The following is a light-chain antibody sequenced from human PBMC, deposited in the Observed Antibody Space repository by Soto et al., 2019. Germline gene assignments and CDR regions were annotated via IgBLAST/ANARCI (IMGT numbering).Light chain of an antibody. CDR2: DAS. CDR3: QQYNSYPWT. V-gene: IGKV1-5*01. Sequence: DFQMTQSPSTLSASVGDRVTITCRASLNIRSRLAWFQQKPGKAPKLLIYDASSLESGVPQRFSGSGSGTEFTLTISSLQTDDFSTYYCQQYNSYPWTFGQGTKVDIK. J-gene: IGKJ1*01. CDR1: LNIRSR.